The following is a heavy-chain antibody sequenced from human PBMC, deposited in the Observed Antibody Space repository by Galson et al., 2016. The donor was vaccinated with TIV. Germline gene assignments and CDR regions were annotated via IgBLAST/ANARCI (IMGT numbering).Heavy chain of an antibody. CDR3: ARDRGSMAMILVVGCEYGMDV. V-gene: IGHV1-18*01. D-gene: IGHD3-22*01. J-gene: IGHJ6*02. CDR1: GYTFTNYG. Sequence: SVKVSCKASGYTFTNYGIHWVRRAPGQGLEWMGWISGHTGNTDYARKFQGRLLMTTDTSTGTAFMELRSLTSDDTAVYYCARDRGSMAMILVVGCEYGMDVWGQGTMVTVSS. CDR2: ISGHTGNT.